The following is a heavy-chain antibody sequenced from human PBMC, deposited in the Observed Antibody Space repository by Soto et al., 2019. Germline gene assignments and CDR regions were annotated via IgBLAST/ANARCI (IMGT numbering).Heavy chain of an antibody. D-gene: IGHD3-22*01. CDR2: INPNSGGT. CDR1: GYSFTGYY. J-gene: IGHJ4*02. CDR3: ARRYYHDIDFDY. Sequence: GASVKVSCKASGYSFTGYYMHWVRQAPGQGPEWMGWINPNSGGTNYAQKFQGRVTMTRDTSISTFYMEVSSLRSDDTALHYCARRYYHDIDFDYWGQGTLVTVSS. V-gene: IGHV1-2*02.